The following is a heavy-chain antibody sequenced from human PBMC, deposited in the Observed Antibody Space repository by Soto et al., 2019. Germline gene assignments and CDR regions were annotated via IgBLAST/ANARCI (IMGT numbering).Heavy chain of an antibody. CDR1: GFTFSSYG. J-gene: IGHJ1*01. D-gene: IGHD2-15*01. Sequence: GGSLRLSCAASGFTFSSYGMHWVRQAPGKGLEWVAVISHDGSNKYYADSVKGRFTISRDNSKNTLYLQMNSLRAEDTAVYYCAKDGWECSGCTCYWPSDFQHWGQGTLVTVSS. V-gene: IGHV3-30*18. CDR3: AKDGWECSGCTCYWPSDFQH. CDR2: ISHDGSNK.